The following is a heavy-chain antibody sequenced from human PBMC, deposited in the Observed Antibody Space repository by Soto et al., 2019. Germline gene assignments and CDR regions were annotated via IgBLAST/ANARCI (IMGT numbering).Heavy chain of an antibody. V-gene: IGHV1-18*01. J-gene: IGHJ3*02. CDR3: ARDQDGGKSTRGAFDI. CDR2: ISAYNGNT. D-gene: IGHD2-15*01. CDR1: CYTFTSYG. Sequence: ASVHVSCKASCYTFTSYGISWVRQAPLQVLEWMGWISAYNGNTNYAQKLQGRVTMTTDTSTSTAYMELRSLRSDDTAVYYCARDQDGGKSTRGAFDIWGQGTMVTVSS.